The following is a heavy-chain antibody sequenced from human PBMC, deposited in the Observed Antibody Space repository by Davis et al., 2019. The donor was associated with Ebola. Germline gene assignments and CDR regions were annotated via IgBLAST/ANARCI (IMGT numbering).Heavy chain of an antibody. CDR2: ISYDGSNK. D-gene: IGHD6-13*01. J-gene: IGHJ5*02. V-gene: IGHV3-30*03. Sequence: PGGSLRLSCAASGFTFSIYGMHWVRQAPGKGLEWVAVISYDGSNKYYADSVKGRFTISRDNSKNTLYLQMNSLRAEDTAVYYCARDIPGYSSSRNWFDPWGQGTLVTVSS. CDR1: GFTFSIYG. CDR3: ARDIPGYSSSRNWFDP.